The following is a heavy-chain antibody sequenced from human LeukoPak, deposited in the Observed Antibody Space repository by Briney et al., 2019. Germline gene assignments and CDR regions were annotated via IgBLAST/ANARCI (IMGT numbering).Heavy chain of an antibody. Sequence: PGGSLRLSCAASGFTFDGYAMHWVRQAPGKGLEWVSGISWNSGSIGYADSVKGRFTISRDNAKNSLYLQMNSLRAEDTALYYCLSSSGYWGQGTLVTVSS. J-gene: IGHJ4*02. V-gene: IGHV3-9*01. D-gene: IGHD6-6*01. CDR3: LSSSGY. CDR2: ISWNSGSI. CDR1: GFTFDGYA.